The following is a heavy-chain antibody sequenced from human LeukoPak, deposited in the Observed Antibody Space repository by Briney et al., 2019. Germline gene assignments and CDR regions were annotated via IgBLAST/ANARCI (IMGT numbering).Heavy chain of an antibody. CDR3: AKESNAFDV. Sequence: GGSLRLSCAASGLSFNSHAMHWVRQAPDKRLQWVAFISHDAGTKYYADSVKGRFTISRDNAENTVYLQMNSLRVEDTGVYYCAKESNAFDVWGQGTMVTVSS. V-gene: IGHV3-30*18. J-gene: IGHJ3*01. CDR2: ISHDAGTK. CDR1: GLSFNSHA.